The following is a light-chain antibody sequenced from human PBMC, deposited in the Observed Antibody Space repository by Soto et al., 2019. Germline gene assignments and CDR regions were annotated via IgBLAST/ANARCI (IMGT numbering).Light chain of an antibody. CDR2: SNN. J-gene: IGLJ2*01. Sequence: QAVVTQPPSASGTPGQRVTISCSGSSSNIGSNTVNWYQQLPGTAPKLLIYSNNQRPSGVPDRFSGSKSGASASLAISGLQSEHEADYYCVAWDDSLNGVVFGGGTKLTVL. V-gene: IGLV1-44*01. CDR1: SSNIGSNT. CDR3: VAWDDSLNGVV.